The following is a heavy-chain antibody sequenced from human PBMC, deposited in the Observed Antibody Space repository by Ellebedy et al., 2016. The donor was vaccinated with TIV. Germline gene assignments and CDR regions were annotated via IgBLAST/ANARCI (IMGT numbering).Heavy chain of an antibody. Sequence: GESLKISCKGSGYSFTSYWNGWVRQMPGKGLELMGIIYPGDSDTRYSPSFQGQVTISAGKSISTAYLQWSSLKASDTAMYYCARHRADYYDSSGYPDYWGQGTLVTVSS. D-gene: IGHD3-22*01. CDR1: GYSFTSYW. CDR3: ARHRADYYDSSGYPDY. CDR2: IYPGDSDT. J-gene: IGHJ4*02. V-gene: IGHV5-51*01.